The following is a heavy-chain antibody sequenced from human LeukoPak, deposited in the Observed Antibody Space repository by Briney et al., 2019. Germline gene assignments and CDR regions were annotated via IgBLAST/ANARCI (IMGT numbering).Heavy chain of an antibody. CDR3: ARVHKEWLGSDY. V-gene: IGHV3-21*01. J-gene: IGHJ4*02. D-gene: IGHD3-3*01. CDR1: GFTFSSYS. CDR2: ISSSSSYI. Sequence: GGSLRLSCAASGFTFSSYSMNWVRQAPGKGLEWVSSISSSSSYIYYADSVKGRFTISRDNAKNSLYQQMNSLRAEDTAVYYCARVHKEWLGSDYWGQGTLVTVSS.